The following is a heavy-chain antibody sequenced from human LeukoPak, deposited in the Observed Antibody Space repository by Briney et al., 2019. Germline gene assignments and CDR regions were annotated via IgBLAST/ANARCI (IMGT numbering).Heavy chain of an antibody. CDR2: ISYDGSNK. J-gene: IGHJ2*01. CDR1: GFTFSSYA. CDR3: ARDQWSGSYYGLNPFAL. D-gene: IGHD1-26*01. Sequence: GGSLRLSCAASGFTFSSYATHWVRQAPGKGLDWVAVISYDGSNKYYADSVKGRFTISRDNSKNTLYLQMNSLRAEDTAVYYCARDQWSGSYYGLNPFALWGRGTLVTVSS. V-gene: IGHV3-30-3*01.